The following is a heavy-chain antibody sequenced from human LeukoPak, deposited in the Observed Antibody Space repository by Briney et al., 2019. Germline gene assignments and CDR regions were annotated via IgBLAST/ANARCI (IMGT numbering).Heavy chain of an antibody. J-gene: IGHJ4*02. V-gene: IGHV1-2*02. CDR2: INPNSGGT. Sequence: ASVKVSCKASGYTFTGYYIHWVRQAPGQGLEWMGWINPNSGGTNYAQNFQGRVTMTRDTSISTAYMELSRLRSDDTAMYYCAGEHSGSSGKVFDYWGQGTLVTVSS. CDR1: GYTFTGYY. CDR3: AGEHSGSSGKVFDY. D-gene: IGHD6-6*01.